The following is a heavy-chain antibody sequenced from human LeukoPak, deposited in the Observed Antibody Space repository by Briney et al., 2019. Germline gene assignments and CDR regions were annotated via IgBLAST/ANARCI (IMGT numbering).Heavy chain of an antibody. CDR3: ARRRGAHTANALDI. V-gene: IGHV4-59*08. J-gene: IGHJ3*02. CDR1: GGSISSYY. Sequence: SETLSLTCTASGGSISSYYCSWIRQPPGKGLEWIGYIYSSGSTNYNPSLKSRVTISVDTSKNQFPLKLSSVTAADTAVYYCARRRGAHTANALDIWGQGTMVTVSS. D-gene: IGHD3-10*01. CDR2: IYSSGST.